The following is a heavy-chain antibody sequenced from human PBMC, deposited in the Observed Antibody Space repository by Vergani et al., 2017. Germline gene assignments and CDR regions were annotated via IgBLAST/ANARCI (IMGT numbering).Heavy chain of an antibody. CDR3: AKAGSVTSGSLQYNFYMDV. D-gene: IGHD3-10*01. CDR1: GFTFSSYA. CDR2: ISNDGSKK. J-gene: IGHJ6*03. V-gene: IGHV3-30*04. Sequence: QVQLVESGGGVVQPGRSLRLSCAASGFTFSSYAMHWVRQAPGKGLEWVAVISNDGSKKYYADSVKGRFTISRDNSKNTLDLQMNSLRTQDTAVYYCAKAGSVTSGSLQYNFYMDVWGKGTTVTVS.